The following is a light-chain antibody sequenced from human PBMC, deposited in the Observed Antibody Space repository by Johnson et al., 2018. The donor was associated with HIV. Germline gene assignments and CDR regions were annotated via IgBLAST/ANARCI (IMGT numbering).Light chain of an antibody. CDR1: SSNIGNNY. V-gene: IGLV1-51*01. CDR3: GTWDDSLSALYV. CDR2: DNN. J-gene: IGLJ1*01. Sequence: QSVLTQPPSVSAAPGQKVTISCSGSSSNIGNNYVSWYQQPPGTAPKLLIYDNNKLPSGIPDRFSGSKSGTSATLGITGLQTGDEADYYCGTWDDSLSALYVFGTGTKVTVL.